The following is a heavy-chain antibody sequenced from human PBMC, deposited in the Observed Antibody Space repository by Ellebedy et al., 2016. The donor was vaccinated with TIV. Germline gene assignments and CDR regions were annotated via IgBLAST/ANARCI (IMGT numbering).Heavy chain of an antibody. V-gene: IGHV3-23*01. CDR1: GFTFSSYA. CDR2: ISGSGGST. J-gene: IGHJ4*02. D-gene: IGHD4-17*01. CDR3: AKQGGSGDSGFDY. Sequence: GGSLRLXCAASGFTFSSYAMSWVRQAPGKGLEWVSAISGSGGSTYFADSVKGRFTISRDNSKNTLYLQMNSLRAEDTAVYYCAKQGGSGDSGFDYWGQGTLVTVSS.